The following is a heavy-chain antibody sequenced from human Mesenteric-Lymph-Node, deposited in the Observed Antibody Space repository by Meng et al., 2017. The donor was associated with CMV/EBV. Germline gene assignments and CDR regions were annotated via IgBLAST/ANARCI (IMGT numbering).Heavy chain of an antibody. CDR2: IYHNGYT. CDR3: ARGALGSFDL. J-gene: IGHJ2*01. CDR1: GGSDSIDSYR. Sequence: TVSGGSDSIDSYRWTWIRQLPGKGLEFLGYIYHNGYTNYHPSLTSRVTISVDTAKIQFSLKLTAVTAADTAVYYCARGALGSFDLWGRGTLVTVSS. V-gene: IGHV4-61*01. D-gene: IGHD3-16*01.